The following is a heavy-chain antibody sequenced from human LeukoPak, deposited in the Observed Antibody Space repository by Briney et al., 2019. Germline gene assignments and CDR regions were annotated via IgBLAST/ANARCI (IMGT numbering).Heavy chain of an antibody. V-gene: IGHV4-39*01. J-gene: IGHJ4*02. Sequence: SETLSLTCTVSGGSISSSSYYWGWIRQPPGKGLEWIGSIYYSGSSYYNPSLKSRVTISVDTSKNQFSLKLSSVTAADTAVYYCGVGATRVDYWGQGTLVTVSS. CDR1: GGSISSSSYY. CDR3: GVGATRVDY. CDR2: IYYSGSS. D-gene: IGHD1-26*01.